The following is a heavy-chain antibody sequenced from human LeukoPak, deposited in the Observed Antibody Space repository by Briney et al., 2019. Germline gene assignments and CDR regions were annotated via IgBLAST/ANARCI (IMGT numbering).Heavy chain of an antibody. CDR2: ICGGSSAF. Sequence: GGSLTLSCAASRFTFSASNMIWLPQAPEQGRVGVSSICGGSSAFYYTDSVRGRFTISRDNAKNSLYLQMNSLRDEDTAVYYCARGDRWLGKLSNFDYWGQGTLVTVSS. V-gene: IGHV3-48*02. D-gene: IGHD3-10*01. J-gene: IGHJ4*02. CDR1: RFTFSASN. CDR3: ARGDRWLGKLSNFDY.